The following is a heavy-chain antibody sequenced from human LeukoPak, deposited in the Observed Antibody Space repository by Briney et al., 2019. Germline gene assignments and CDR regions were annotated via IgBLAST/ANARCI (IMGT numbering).Heavy chain of an antibody. Sequence: GGSLRLSCSASGFVFSDYPLHWIRQAPGKGLEWVAVISYDGSNKYYADSVKGRFTISRDNSKNTLYLQMNSLRAEDTAVYYCARAAPYDSSGYPSGFDYWGQGTLVTVSS. D-gene: IGHD3-22*01. CDR3: ARAAPYDSSGYPSGFDY. CDR1: GFVFSDYP. V-gene: IGHV3-30-3*01. J-gene: IGHJ4*02. CDR2: ISYDGSNK.